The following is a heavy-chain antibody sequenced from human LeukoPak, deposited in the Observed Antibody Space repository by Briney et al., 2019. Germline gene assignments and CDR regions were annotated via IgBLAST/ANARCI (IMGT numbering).Heavy chain of an antibody. CDR2: IYHSGST. V-gene: IGHV4-30-2*01. J-gene: IGHJ4*02. CDR3: ARSEYGDYVGADY. D-gene: IGHD4-17*01. Sequence: SETLSLTCTVSGGSISSGGYYWSWIRQPPGKGLEWIGYIYHSGSTYYNPSLKSRVTISVDRSKNQFSLKLSSVTAADTAVYYCARSEYGDYVGADYWGQGTLVTVSS. CDR1: GGSISSGGYY.